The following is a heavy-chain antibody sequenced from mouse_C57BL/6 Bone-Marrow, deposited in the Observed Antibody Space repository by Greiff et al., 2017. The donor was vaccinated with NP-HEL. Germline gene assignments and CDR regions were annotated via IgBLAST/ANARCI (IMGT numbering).Heavy chain of an antibody. CDR2: IHPSDSDT. J-gene: IGHJ2*01. D-gene: IGHD1-1*01. Sequence: QVQLKQPGAELVKPGASVKVSCKASGYTFTSYWMHWVKQRPGQGLEWIGRIHPSDSDTNYNQKFKGKATLTVDKSSSTAYMQLSSLTSEDSAVYYCTMVYYGSSYTYWGQGTTLTVSS. CDR3: TMVYYGSSYTY. V-gene: IGHV1-74*01. CDR1: GYTFTSYW.